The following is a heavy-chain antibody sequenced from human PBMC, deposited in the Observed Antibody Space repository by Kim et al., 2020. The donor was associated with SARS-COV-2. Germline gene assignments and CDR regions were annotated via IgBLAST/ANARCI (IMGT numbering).Heavy chain of an antibody. V-gene: IGHV3-48*01. J-gene: IGHJ6*02. Sequence: SCSTIYYAEPEKGRFTISRDNAKNSLSLQMNSLRAEDTAVYYCASLWGMDVWGQGTTVTVSS. CDR2: SCSTI. CDR3: ASLWGMDV.